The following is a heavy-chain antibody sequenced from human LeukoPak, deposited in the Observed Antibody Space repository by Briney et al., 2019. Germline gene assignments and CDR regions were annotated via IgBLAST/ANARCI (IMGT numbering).Heavy chain of an antibody. CDR2: ISAYNGNT. Sequence: ASVKVSCKASGYTFTSYGISWVRQAPGQGLEWMGWISAYNGNTNYAQKLQGRVTMTTDTSTSTAYMELRSLRSDDTAVYYCARDQQEYDFWSGYRYYYYYGIDVWGQGTTVTVSS. D-gene: IGHD3-3*01. CDR3: ARDQQEYDFWSGYRYYYYYGIDV. CDR1: GYTFTSYG. J-gene: IGHJ6*02. V-gene: IGHV1-18*01.